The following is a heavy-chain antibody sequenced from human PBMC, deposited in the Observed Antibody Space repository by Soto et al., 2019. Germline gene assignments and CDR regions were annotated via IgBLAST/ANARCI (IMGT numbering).Heavy chain of an antibody. CDR2: IKSKTDGGTT. Sequence: EVQLVESGGGLVKPGGSLRLSCAASGFTFSNAWMSWVRQAPGKGLEWVGRIKSKTDGGTTDYAAPVKGRFTISRDDSKNTLYLQMNSLKTEDTAVYYCTTVRCSSTSCHYYYYYYMDVWGKGTTVTVSS. D-gene: IGHD2-2*01. CDR1: GFTFSNAW. V-gene: IGHV3-15*01. J-gene: IGHJ6*03. CDR3: TTVRCSSTSCHYYYYYYMDV.